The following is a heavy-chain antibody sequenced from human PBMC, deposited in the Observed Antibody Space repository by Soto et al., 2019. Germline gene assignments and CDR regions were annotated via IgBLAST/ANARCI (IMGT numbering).Heavy chain of an antibody. D-gene: IGHD3-22*01. CDR1: GFAFGTYA. CDR2: VSVSGENK. V-gene: IGHV3-23*01. CDR3: AKDYYYDSSGPDD. J-gene: IGHJ4*02. Sequence: GGSLRLSCVASGFAFGTYAISWVRHAPGKWLEWVSAVSVSGENKYYADSVKGRFTISRDNSKHKFHLQMNSLRADDTAVYYCAKDYYYDSSGPDDWGRGTLVTVSS.